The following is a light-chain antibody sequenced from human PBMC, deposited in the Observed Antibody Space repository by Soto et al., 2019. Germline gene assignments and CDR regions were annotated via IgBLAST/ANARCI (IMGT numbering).Light chain of an antibody. CDR3: QHTYSTPNP. Sequence: IQMTQSPSSLSASVGDRVTITCRASQSITSDLHWYQQKPGKAPKLRIYAASSLQIGVPSRFSGSGSGTDFPLTISSQQPEDFATYHCQHTYSTPNPFGHRTRLAI. V-gene: IGKV1-39*01. CDR1: QSITSD. CDR2: AAS. J-gene: IGKJ5*01.